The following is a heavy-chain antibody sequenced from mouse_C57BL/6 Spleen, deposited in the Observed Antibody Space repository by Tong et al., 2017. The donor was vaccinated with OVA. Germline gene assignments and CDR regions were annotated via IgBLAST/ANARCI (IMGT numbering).Heavy chain of an antibody. Sequence: VQLQESGTELVKPGASVKLSCKASGYTFTSYWMHWVKQRPGQGLEWIGNINPSNGGTNYNEKFKSKATLTVDKSSSTAYMDLSSLTSEDSTVYYCARPYYDYDAWFAYWGQGTLVTVSA. D-gene: IGHD2-4*01. CDR1: GYTFTSYW. V-gene: IGHV1-53*01. CDR3: ARPYYDYDAWFAY. J-gene: IGHJ3*01. CDR2: INPSNGGT.